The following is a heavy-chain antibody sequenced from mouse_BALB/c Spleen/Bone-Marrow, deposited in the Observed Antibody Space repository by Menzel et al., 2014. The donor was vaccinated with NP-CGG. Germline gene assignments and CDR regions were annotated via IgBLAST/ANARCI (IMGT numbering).Heavy chain of an antibody. CDR3: AYYRYDEGGFAF. CDR2: IDPANGNT. J-gene: IGHJ3*01. D-gene: IGHD2-14*01. Sequence: EVKVEESGAELVKPGASVKLSCTASGLNIKDTYMHWVKQRPEQGLEWIVGIDPANGNTKYDPKFQGKATITADTSSNTAYLQLSSLTSEDTAVYYCAYYRYDEGGFAFWGQGTLVTVSA. V-gene: IGHV14-3*02. CDR1: GLNIKDTY.